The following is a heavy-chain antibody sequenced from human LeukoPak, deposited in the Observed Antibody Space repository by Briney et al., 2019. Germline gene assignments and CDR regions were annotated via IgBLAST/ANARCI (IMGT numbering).Heavy chain of an antibody. Sequence: PSETLSLTCTVSGGSISSYYWNWIRQPPGKGLEWIGYIYYSGSTNYNPSLKSRVTISVDTSKNQFSLKLSSVTAADTAVYYCARAHQWELPPLGPHFDYWGQGTLVTVSS. J-gene: IGHJ4*02. CDR2: IYYSGST. V-gene: IGHV4-59*01. D-gene: IGHD1-26*01. CDR3: ARAHQWELPPLGPHFDY. CDR1: GGSISSYY.